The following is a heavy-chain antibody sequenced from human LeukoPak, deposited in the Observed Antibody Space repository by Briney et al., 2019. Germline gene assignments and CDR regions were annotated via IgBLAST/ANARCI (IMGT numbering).Heavy chain of an antibody. V-gene: IGHV3-7*01. Sequence: GGSLRLSCAASGFTFSGYWMTWVRQAPGKGLEWVANINQDGSGEYYVDSVKGRFTISRDNSKNTLYLQMNSLRAEDTAVYYCARDRRYFDWLWNGMDVWGQGTTVTVSS. D-gene: IGHD3-9*01. CDR1: GFTFSGYW. CDR2: INQDGSGE. CDR3: ARDRRYFDWLWNGMDV. J-gene: IGHJ6*02.